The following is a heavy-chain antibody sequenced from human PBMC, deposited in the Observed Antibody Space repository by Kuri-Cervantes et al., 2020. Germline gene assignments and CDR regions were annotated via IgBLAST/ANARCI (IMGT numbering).Heavy chain of an antibody. D-gene: IGHD3-3*01. CDR2: ISYDGSNK. Sequence: GESLKISCAASGFTFSSYGMHWVRQAPGKGLEWVAVISYDGSNKYYADSVKGRFTISRDNSKNTLYLQMNSLRAEDTAVYYCARDFSPSDYWGQGTLVTVSS. J-gene: IGHJ4*02. CDR3: ARDFSPSDY. CDR1: GFTFSSYG. V-gene: IGHV3-30*03.